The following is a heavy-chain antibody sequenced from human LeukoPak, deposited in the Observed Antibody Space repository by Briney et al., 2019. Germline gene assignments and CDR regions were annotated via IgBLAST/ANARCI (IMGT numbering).Heavy chain of an antibody. D-gene: IGHD6-19*01. V-gene: IGHV1-2*02. Sequence: GASVKVSCKASVYSFIGYYLHWVRQAPGQGLEWMAWINANSGDANYVQKFQGRVTMTRDTTISTAYMELSRLRSDDTAVYFCARSRESSGWYGYFDYWGQGTLVTVSS. J-gene: IGHJ4*02. CDR1: VYSFIGYY. CDR2: INANSGDA. CDR3: ARSRESSGWYGYFDY.